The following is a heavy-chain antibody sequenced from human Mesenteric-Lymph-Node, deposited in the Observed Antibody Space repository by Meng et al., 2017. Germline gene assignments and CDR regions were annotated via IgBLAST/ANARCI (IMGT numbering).Heavy chain of an antibody. CDR2: IYYSGIT. J-gene: IGHJ3*02. V-gene: IGHV4-31*01. Sequence: LRLSCTVSGGSISSAGYYWSWIRQHPGNGLEWIGYIYYSGITYYNPSLKSLVTISVDTSKNQFSLELSSVTAADTAVYYCERTEAYDSSGYPDAFDIWGQGTMVTVSS. CDR3: ERTEAYDSSGYPDAFDI. D-gene: IGHD3-22*01. CDR1: GGSISSAGYY.